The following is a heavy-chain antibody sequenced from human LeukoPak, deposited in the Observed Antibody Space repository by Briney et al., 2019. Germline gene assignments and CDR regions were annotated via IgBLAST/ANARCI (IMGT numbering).Heavy chain of an antibody. CDR3: ARTSAPNSSSWYYLDWTDNWFDP. Sequence: SETLSLTCTVSGGSISSYYWSWIRQPPGKGLEWIGYIYYSGSTNYNPSLKSRVTISVDTSKNQFSLKLSSVTAADTAVYYCARTSAPNSSSWYYLDWTDNWFDPWGQGTLVTVSS. D-gene: IGHD6-13*01. CDR1: GGSISSYY. J-gene: IGHJ5*02. CDR2: IYYSGST. V-gene: IGHV4-59*08.